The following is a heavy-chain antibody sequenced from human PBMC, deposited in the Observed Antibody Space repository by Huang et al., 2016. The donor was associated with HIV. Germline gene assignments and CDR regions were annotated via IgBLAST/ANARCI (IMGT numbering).Heavy chain of an antibody. V-gene: IGHV5-51*01. J-gene: IGHJ6*02. CDR2: ICPGDAET. Sequence: EVQLVQSGAEVKKPGESLKISCKGSGYRFRSNWIGWVRQMPGKGLGWMGIICPGDAETRYSPSFQGQVTISADKSINTAYLQWSSLKASDTAMYYCARLIGSPSFYYGLDVWGQGTTVTVSS. CDR3: ARLIGSPSFYYGLDV. D-gene: IGHD3-9*01. CDR1: GYRFRSNW.